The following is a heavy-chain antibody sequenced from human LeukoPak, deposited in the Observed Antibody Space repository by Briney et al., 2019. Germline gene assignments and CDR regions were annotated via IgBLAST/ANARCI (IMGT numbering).Heavy chain of an antibody. J-gene: IGHJ4*02. Sequence: PGGSLRLSCAAHGVTLGTDWMGSVRQARGKGLEWVASIKQDGSEKYYVDSVKGRFTISRDNAKNSLYLQMNSLRAEDTALYYCARHSPLWNYWGQGTLVTVSS. V-gene: IGHV3-7*04. CDR1: GVTLGTDW. CDR3: ARHSPLWNY. CDR2: IKQDGSEK. D-gene: IGHD1-1*01.